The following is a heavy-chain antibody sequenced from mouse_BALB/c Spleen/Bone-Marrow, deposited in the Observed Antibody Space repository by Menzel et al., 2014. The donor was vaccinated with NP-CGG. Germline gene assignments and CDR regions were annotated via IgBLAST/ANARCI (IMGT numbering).Heavy chain of an antibody. CDR2: INPSSGYT. D-gene: IGHD2-1*01. CDR3: AAGYYGNSGWFAY. CDR1: GYTFTSYT. V-gene: IGHV1-4*01. Sequence: VQLQQSGAELARPGASVKMSCKASGYTFTSYTMHWVKQRPGQGLEWIGYINPSSGYTNYNQKFKDKATLTADKSSSTAYMQLSSLTSEDSAVHYCAAGYYGNSGWFAYWGQGTLVTVSA. J-gene: IGHJ3*01.